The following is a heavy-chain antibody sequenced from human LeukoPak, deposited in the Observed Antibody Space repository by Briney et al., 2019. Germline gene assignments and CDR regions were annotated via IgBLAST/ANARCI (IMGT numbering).Heavy chain of an antibody. Sequence: GGSLRLSCAASGFTFSNYAMSWVRQAPGKGLEWVSAISGSGGTTYQADSVKGRFTIPRDNSKNTLYLQMKSLRAEDTAVYYCAKNTGIAVAGSLFDDWGQGTLVTVSS. CDR3: AKNTGIAVAGSLFDD. CDR2: ISGSGGTT. D-gene: IGHD6-19*01. J-gene: IGHJ4*02. V-gene: IGHV3-23*01. CDR1: GFTFSNYA.